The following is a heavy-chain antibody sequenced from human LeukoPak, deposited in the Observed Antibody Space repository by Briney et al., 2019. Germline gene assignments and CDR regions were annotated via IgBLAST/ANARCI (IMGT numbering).Heavy chain of an antibody. Sequence: GGSLRLSCAASGFTFSSYAMHWVRQAPGKGLEWVAVISYDGSNKYYADSVKGRFTISRDNSKNTLYLQMNSLRAEDTAVYYCARETGSGNLYNWFDPWGQGTLVTVSS. CDR3: ARETGSGNLYNWFDP. D-gene: IGHD3-10*01. V-gene: IGHV3-30-3*01. CDR1: GFTFSSYA. CDR2: ISYDGSNK. J-gene: IGHJ5*02.